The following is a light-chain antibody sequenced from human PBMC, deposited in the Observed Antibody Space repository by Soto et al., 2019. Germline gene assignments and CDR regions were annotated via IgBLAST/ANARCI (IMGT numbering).Light chain of an antibody. J-gene: IGKJ1*01. CDR2: GAS. V-gene: IGKV3-20*01. Sequence: EIVLTQSPGILSLSPGERATLSCRASQSVSSNSLAWYQQKPGQAPRPLIYGASSRATGIPDRFSGSGAGTDFTLTISRLESEDFAVYYCQQYGSSPWTFGQGTKVDI. CDR3: QQYGSSPWT. CDR1: QSVSSNS.